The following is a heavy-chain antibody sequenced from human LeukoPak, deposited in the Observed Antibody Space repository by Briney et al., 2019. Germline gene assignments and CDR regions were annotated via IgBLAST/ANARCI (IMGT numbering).Heavy chain of an antibody. CDR3: AGIVGATKADY. CDR1: GGTFSSYA. V-gene: IGHV1-69*13. D-gene: IGHD1-26*01. J-gene: IGHJ4*02. Sequence: ASVKVSCKASGGTFSSYAISWVRQAPGQGLEWMGGIVPIFGTANYAQKFQGRVTITADESTSTAYMELSSLRSEDTAVYYCAGIVGATKADYWGQGTLVTVSS. CDR2: IVPIFGTA.